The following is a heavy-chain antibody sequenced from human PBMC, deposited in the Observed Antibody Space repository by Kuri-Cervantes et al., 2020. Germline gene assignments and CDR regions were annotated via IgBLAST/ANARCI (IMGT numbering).Heavy chain of an antibody. V-gene: IGHV1-69*13. CDR2: IIPIFGTA. D-gene: IGHD6-19*01. CDR3: ARYAPYSSGWYVYFQH. Sequence: SVKVSCKASGYNFISYYMHWVRQAPGQGLEWMGGIIPIFGTANYAQKFQGRVTITADESTSTAYMELSSLRSEDTAVYYCARYAPYSSGWYVYFQHWGQGTLVTVSS. J-gene: IGHJ1*01. CDR1: GYNFISYY.